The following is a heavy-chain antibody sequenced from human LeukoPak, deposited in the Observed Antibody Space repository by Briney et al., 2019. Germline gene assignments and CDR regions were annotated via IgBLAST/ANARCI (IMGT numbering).Heavy chain of an antibody. J-gene: IGHJ6*02. Sequence: GGTLRLSCVASGFTVSSNYMSWVRQAPGKGLEWVSVIYSGDSTYYADSVKGRFTISRDNSKNTLYLQMNSLRAADAAVYYCARDESRRKSHYNYALDVWGQGTTVTVSS. V-gene: IGHV3-66*01. CDR2: IYSGDST. CDR3: ARDESRRKSHYNYALDV. CDR1: GFTVSSNY.